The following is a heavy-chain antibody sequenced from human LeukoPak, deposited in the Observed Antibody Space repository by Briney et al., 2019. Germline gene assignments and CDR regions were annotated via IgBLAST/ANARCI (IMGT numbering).Heavy chain of an antibody. Sequence: TRGSLRLSCAASGFTFSSYGMHWVRQGPGKGRGWVAFIKYDGSNKHNEESVKGRFTISRDNSKNTLYLQMNSLRAEDTAVYYCAKAYTTGLEPWGQGTLVTVSS. J-gene: IGHJ5*02. CDR3: AKAYTTGLEP. CDR1: GFTFSSYG. CDR2: IKYDGSNK. V-gene: IGHV3-30*02. D-gene: IGHD4-17*01.